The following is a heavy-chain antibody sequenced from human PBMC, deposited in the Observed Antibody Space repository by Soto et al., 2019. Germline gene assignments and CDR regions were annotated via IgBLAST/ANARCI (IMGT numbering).Heavy chain of an antibody. D-gene: IGHD5-12*01. Sequence: SETLSLTYTVSGGSISSSSYYWGWIRQPPGKGLEWIGSIYYSGSTYYNPSLKSRVTISVDTSKNQFSLKLSSVTAADTAVYYCARLAAQETKWLRLKYWVGNWFDPWGQGTLVTVSS. CDR2: IYYSGST. V-gene: IGHV4-39*01. CDR3: ARLAAQETKWLRLKYWVGNWFDP. CDR1: GGSISSSSYY. J-gene: IGHJ5*02.